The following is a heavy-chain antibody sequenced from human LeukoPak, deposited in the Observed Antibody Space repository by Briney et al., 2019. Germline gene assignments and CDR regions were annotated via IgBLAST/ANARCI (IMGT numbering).Heavy chain of an antibody. CDR2: IYPGDSDT. Sequence: GGSLKISCKGSGYRFTSYWIGWVRQLPGKGLEWMGIIYPGDSDTRYSPSFQGQVTISADKSISTAYLQWSSLKASDTAMCYCARHRRQMATAYYYYYMDVWGKGTTVTISS. J-gene: IGHJ6*03. D-gene: IGHD5-24*01. CDR3: ARHRRQMATAYYYYYMDV. V-gene: IGHV5-51*01. CDR1: GYRFTSYW.